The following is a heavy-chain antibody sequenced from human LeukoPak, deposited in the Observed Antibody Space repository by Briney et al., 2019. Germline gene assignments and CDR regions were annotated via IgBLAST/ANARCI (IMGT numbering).Heavy chain of an antibody. J-gene: IGHJ4*02. CDR2: IYPGDSDT. CDR3: ARRYYYGSGAAYYFDY. V-gene: IGHV5-51*01. Sequence: GESLKISCKGSGYSFTSYWIGWVRQMPGKGLEWIGIIYPGDSDTRYSPSFQGQVTISADKSISTAYLQWSSLKASDTAMYYCARRYYYGSGAAYYFDYWGQGTLVTVSS. D-gene: IGHD3-10*01. CDR1: GYSFTSYW.